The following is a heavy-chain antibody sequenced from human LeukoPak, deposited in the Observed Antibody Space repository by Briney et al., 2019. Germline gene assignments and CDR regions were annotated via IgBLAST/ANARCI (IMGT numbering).Heavy chain of an antibody. D-gene: IGHD5-18*01. CDR1: GFMFDDYT. V-gene: IGHV3-43*01. J-gene: IGHJ4*02. CDR3: AKGDVDSPMNFYH. Sequence: PGGSLRLSCAASGFMFDDYTMHWVRQAPGKGLEWVSLINWDGSSTYYAGSVKGRFTISRDNSKNSLYLQMNSLRTEDTALYYCAKGDVDSPMNFYHWGQGTLVTVSS. CDR2: INWDGSST.